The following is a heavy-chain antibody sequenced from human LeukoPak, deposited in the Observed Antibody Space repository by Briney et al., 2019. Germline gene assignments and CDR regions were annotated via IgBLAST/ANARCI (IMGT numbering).Heavy chain of an antibody. J-gene: IGHJ4*02. CDR2: ISAYNGNT. CDR1: GYTFTSYG. D-gene: IGHD3-22*01. CDR3: ARHTYYYDSSGPYYFDY. Sequence: ASVKVSCKASGYTFTSYGISWVRQAPGQGLEWMGWISAYNGNTNYAQKLQGRVTMTTDTSTSTAYMELRSLRSDDTAVYYCARHTYYYDSSGPYYFDYWGQGTLVTVSS. V-gene: IGHV1-18*01.